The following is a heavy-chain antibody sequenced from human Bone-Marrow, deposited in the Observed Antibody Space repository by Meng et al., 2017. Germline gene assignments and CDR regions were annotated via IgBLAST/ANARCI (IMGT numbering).Heavy chain of an antibody. CDR3: ARGLYVYYDFWSGYFGFDP. CDR1: GGSVSSGSHY. V-gene: IGHV4-61*01. J-gene: IGHJ5*02. D-gene: IGHD3-3*01. Sequence: SETLSLTCTVSGGSVSSGSHYWSWIRQPPGKGLEWIGYIYYSGSTNYNPSLKSRVTISVDTSKNQFSLKLSSVTAADTAVYYCARGLYVYYDFWSGYFGFDPWGQGTLVTVSS. CDR2: IYYSGST.